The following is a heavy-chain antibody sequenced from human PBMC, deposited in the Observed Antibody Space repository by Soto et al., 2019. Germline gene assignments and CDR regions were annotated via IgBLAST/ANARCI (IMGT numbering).Heavy chain of an antibody. J-gene: IGHJ4*02. CDR1: GGTFSSYA. CDR2: IIPIFGTA. Sequence: QVQLVQSGAEVKKPGSSVKVSCKASGGTFSSYAISWVRQAPGQGLAWMGGIIPIFGTANYAQKFQGRVTITADKSTSTAYMALSSLRSEDTAVDYWARDLVGATTQGNYWGQGTLVTFSS. CDR3: ARDLVGATTQGNY. D-gene: IGHD1-26*01. V-gene: IGHV1-69*06.